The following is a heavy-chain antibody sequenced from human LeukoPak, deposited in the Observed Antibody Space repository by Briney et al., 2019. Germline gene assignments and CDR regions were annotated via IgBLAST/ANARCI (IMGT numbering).Heavy chain of an antibody. Sequence: GGSLRLSCAASGFTFSSYEMNWVRRAPGKGLEWVSYISSSGSTIYYADSVKGRFTISRDNAKNSLYLQMNSLRAEDTAVYYCAREDGGGGSYLWGQGTLVTVSS. D-gene: IGHD1-26*01. J-gene: IGHJ5*02. V-gene: IGHV3-48*03. CDR2: ISSSGSTI. CDR3: AREDGGGGSYL. CDR1: GFTFSSYE.